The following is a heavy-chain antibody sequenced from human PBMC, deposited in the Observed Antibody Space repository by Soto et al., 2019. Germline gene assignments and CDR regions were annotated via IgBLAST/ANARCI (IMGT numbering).Heavy chain of an antibody. CDR3: AKDLLRHPLDAFDI. CDR1: GGSISSYY. V-gene: IGHV4-59*01. CDR2: IYYSGST. D-gene: IGHD3-3*01. J-gene: IGHJ3*02. Sequence: SETLSLTCTVSGGSISSYYWSWIRQPPGKGLEWIGYIYYSGSTNYNPSLKSRVTISVDTSKNQFSLKLSSVTAADTALYYCAKDLLRHPLDAFDIWGQGTMVTVSS.